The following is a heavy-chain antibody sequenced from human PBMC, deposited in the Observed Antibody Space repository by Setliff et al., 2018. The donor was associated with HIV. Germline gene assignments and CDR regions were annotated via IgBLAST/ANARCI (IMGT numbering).Heavy chain of an antibody. CDR1: GFTFSSYS. J-gene: IGHJ4*02. CDR3: TKNDFGGRWD. V-gene: IGHV3-23*01. Sequence: GASVKVSCAASGFTFSSYSMSWVRQAPGKGLEWVSTIGTSDGNRYYADSVKGLFTISRDNSKNTLYLQMNSLRADDTAVYYCTKNDFGGRWDWGQGTLVTVSS. CDR2: IGTSDGNR. D-gene: IGHD1-1*01.